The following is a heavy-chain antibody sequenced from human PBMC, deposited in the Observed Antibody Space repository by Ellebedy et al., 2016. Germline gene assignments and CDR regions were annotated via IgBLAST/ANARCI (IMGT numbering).Heavy chain of an antibody. CDR3: AREGLESGYDNGGFDY. D-gene: IGHD5-12*01. V-gene: IGHV3-30-3*01. J-gene: IGHJ4*02. CDR2: ISYDGSDK. CDR1: GFTFSSYA. Sequence: GESLKISCAASGFTFSSYAMHWVRQAPGKRLEWVAVISYDGSDKYYADSVKGRFTISRDNSKNTLYLQMNSLRAEDTAVYYCAREGLESGYDNGGFDYWGQGTLVTVSS.